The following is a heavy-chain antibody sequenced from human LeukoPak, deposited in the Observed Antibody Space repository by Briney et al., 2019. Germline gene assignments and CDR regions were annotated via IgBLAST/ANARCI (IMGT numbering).Heavy chain of an antibody. CDR3: ARADMTYTWWFDP. V-gene: IGHV4-61*02. D-gene: IGHD2-15*01. CDR1: GDSISSGDYY. CDR2: ISSSGGT. Sequence: NPSETLSLTCTVSGDSISSGDYYWSWIRQPAGKGLEWIGRISSSGGTNYNPSLKSRVTISIDTSKNEFFLKLTSVTAADTAEYYCARADMTYTWWFDPWGQGTLVTVPS. J-gene: IGHJ5*02.